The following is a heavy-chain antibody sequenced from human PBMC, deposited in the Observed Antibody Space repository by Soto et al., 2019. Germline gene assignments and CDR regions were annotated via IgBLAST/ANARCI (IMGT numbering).Heavy chain of an antibody. CDR1: GYSFTTYY. V-gene: IGHV5-51*01. CDR3: ARHQQFHYYYSGMDV. CDR2: IYPGDSDI. J-gene: IGHJ6*02. Sequence: GESLKISCKASGYSFTTYYIAWLRQMPGKGLEWIGIIYPGDSDITYNPSFQGQVTISAERSTSTAYLQWDSLKASDTTMYYCARHQQFHYYYSGMDVWGQGTTVTVSS.